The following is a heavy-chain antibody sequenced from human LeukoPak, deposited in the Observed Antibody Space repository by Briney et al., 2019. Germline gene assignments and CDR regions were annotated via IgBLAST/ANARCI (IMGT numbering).Heavy chain of an antibody. J-gene: IGHJ6*02. CDR1: GGSIRSYY. D-gene: IGHD2-2*01. Sequence: SETLSLTCTVSGGSIRSYYLSWIRQPAGKGLEWIGHIYTSGSTHYNPSLKSRLTMSVDTSKNQFSLKLSSVTAADTAVYYCARDAGHQLSRRYYYAMDVWGQGTTVTVSS. CDR2: IYTSGST. V-gene: IGHV4-4*07. CDR3: ARDAGHQLSRRYYYAMDV.